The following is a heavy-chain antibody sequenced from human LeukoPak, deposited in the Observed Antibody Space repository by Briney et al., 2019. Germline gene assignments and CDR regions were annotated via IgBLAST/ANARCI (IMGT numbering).Heavy chain of an antibody. Sequence: SETLSPTCTVSGGSISSYYWSWIRQPPGKGLEWIGYIYYGGSTNYNPSLKRRVTISVDTSKNQFSLKLSSVTAADTAVYYCARHSPLGELLLPWFDPWGQGTLVTVSS. CDR1: GGSISSYY. CDR2: IYYGGST. CDR3: ARHSPLGELLLPWFDP. J-gene: IGHJ5*02. V-gene: IGHV4-59*08. D-gene: IGHD2-15*01.